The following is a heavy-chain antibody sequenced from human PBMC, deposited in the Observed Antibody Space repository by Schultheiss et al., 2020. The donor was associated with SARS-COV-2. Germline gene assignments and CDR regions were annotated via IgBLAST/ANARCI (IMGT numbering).Heavy chain of an antibody. Sequence: SETLSLTCTVSGGSISSYYWSWIRQPPGKGLEWIGSIYYSGSTYYNPSLKSRVTISVDTSKNQFSLKLSSVTAADTAVYYCATEDYSSNWYLGGMDVWGQGTTVTVSS. V-gene: IGHV4-59*05. CDR3: ATEDYSSNWYLGGMDV. J-gene: IGHJ6*02. CDR2: IYYSGST. CDR1: GGSISSYY. D-gene: IGHD6-13*01.